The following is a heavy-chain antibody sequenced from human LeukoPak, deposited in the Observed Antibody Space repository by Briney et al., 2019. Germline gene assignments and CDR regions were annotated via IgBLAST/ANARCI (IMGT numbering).Heavy chain of an antibody. CDR1: GFAFSTYG. Sequence: GGSLRLSCAASGFAFSTYGMHWVRRAPGKGLEWVAFIRHVGSNEYYTDSVRGRFAISRDNAKNSLYLQMNSLRAEDTAVYYCARDSSSWGYWGQGTLVTVSS. CDR3: ARDSSSWGY. V-gene: IGHV3-30*02. J-gene: IGHJ4*02. D-gene: IGHD6-13*01. CDR2: IRHVGSNE.